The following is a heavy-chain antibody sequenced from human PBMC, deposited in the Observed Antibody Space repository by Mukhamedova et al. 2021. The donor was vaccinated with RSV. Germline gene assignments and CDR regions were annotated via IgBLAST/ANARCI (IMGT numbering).Heavy chain of an antibody. V-gene: IGHV5-51*01. CDR3: ARPVETAIDY. Sequence: QTPGKGLEWMGIIYPGDSDTRYSPSFQGQVTISADKSISTAYLQWSSLKASDTAMYYCARPVETAIDYCGQGTLVTVSS. D-gene: IGHD5-18*01. J-gene: IGHJ4*02. CDR2: IYPGDSDT.